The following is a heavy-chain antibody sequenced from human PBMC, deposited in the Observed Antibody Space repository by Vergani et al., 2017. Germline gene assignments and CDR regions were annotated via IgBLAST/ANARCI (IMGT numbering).Heavy chain of an antibody. J-gene: IGHJ4*02. Sequence: QVKLQESGPGLVKRSETLSLTCTVSGASVNSYYWSWIRQPPGKGLEWMGYVSFRGDTLYDPAVKGRMTITPNTSSNQFSLYLTSVTAADTAVYYCARSRIYDGAGSPDYWGQGTLVTVSS. CDR2: VSFRGDT. V-gene: IGHV4-59*02. D-gene: IGHD3-10*01. CDR1: GASVNSYY. CDR3: ARSRIYDGAGSPDY.